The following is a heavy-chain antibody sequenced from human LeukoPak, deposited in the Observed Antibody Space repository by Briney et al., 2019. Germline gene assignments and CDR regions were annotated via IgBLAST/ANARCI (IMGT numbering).Heavy chain of an antibody. D-gene: IGHD3-22*01. CDR2: IYYSGST. J-gene: IGHJ4*02. CDR3: ARAADYYDSSGYDRYYFDY. CDR1: GGSISSYY. Sequence: SETLSLTCTVSGGSISSYYWSWIRQPPGKGLEWIGYIYYSGSTYYNPSLKSRVTISVDTSKNQFSLKLSSVTAADTAVYYCARAADYYDSSGYDRYYFDYWGQGTLVTVSS. V-gene: IGHV4-59*08.